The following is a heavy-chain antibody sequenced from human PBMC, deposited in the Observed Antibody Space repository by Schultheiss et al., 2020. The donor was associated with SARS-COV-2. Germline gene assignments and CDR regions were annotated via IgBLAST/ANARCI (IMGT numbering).Heavy chain of an antibody. CDR1: GGSISSSSYY. CDR2: IYYSGST. CDR3: ARVVPAAGWFDP. Sequence: SKTLSLTCTVSGGSISSSSYYWGWIRQPPGKGLEWIGSIYYSGSTYYNPSLKSRVTISVDTSKNQFSLKLSSVTAADTAVYSCARVVPAAGWFDPWGQGTLVTVSS. D-gene: IGHD2-2*01. J-gene: IGHJ5*02. V-gene: IGHV4-39*01.